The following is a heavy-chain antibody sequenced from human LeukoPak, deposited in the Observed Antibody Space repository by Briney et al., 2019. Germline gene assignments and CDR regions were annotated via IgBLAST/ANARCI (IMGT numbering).Heavy chain of an antibody. D-gene: IGHD3-3*01. CDR2: ISAYNGNT. J-gene: IGHJ4*02. V-gene: IGHV1-18*01. Sequence: GSSVKVSCKDSGYTFTSYGIIWVRQAPGQGLEWMGWISAYNGNTNYAQKLQGRVTMTTDTSTSTAYMELRSLRSDDTAVYYCARPVGTYYDFWSGLNYFDYWGQGTLVTVSS. CDR3: ARPVGTYYDFWSGLNYFDY. CDR1: GYTFTSYG.